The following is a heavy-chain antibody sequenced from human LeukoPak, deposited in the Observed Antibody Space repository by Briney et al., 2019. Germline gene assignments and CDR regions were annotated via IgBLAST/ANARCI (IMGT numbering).Heavy chain of an antibody. CDR1: GFTLSELS. D-gene: IGHD2-21*01. Sequence: GASVKVSCKVSGFTLSELSMHWVRQAPGKGLEWVGGFDPKDGETVYGERFRDRGILTDDRSSNTAYMDLSSLGADDTAVYYCATGVYCATTTCPGHGNYSYFMDVWGEGTTVTV. J-gene: IGHJ6*03. CDR3: ATGVYCATTTCPGHGNYSYFMDV. V-gene: IGHV1-24*01. CDR2: FDPKDGET.